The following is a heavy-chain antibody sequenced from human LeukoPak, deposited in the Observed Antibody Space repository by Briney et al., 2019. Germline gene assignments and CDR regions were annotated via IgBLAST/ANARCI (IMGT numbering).Heavy chain of an antibody. D-gene: IGHD3-22*01. CDR3: ARDGSPGYDSSGYYYFDY. CDR1: GFTFSSYG. CDR2: IWYDGSNK. Sequence: GSSLRLSCAASGFTFSSYGMHWVRQAPGKGLEWVAVIWYDGSNKYYADSVKGRFTISRDNSKNTLYLQMNSLRAEDTAVYYCARDGSPGYDSSGYYYFDYWGQGTLVTVSS. J-gene: IGHJ4*02. V-gene: IGHV3-33*01.